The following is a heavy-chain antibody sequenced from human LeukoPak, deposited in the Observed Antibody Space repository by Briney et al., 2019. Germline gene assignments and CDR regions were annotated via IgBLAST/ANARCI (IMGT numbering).Heavy chain of an antibody. D-gene: IGHD5-18*01. Sequence: ASVKVSCKAYVFTFSNSDINWVRQAPGQGLEWMGWINPNSGGTNYAQKFQGRVTMTRDTSISTAYMELSRLRSDDTAVYYCARAFALGGAMVTSYWFDPWGQGTLVTVSS. J-gene: IGHJ5*02. CDR2: INPNSGGT. CDR3: ARAFALGGAMVTSYWFDP. V-gene: IGHV1-2*02. CDR1: VFTFSNSD.